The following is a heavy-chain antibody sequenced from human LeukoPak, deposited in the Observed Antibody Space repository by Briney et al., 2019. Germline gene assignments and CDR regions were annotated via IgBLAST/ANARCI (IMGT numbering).Heavy chain of an antibody. V-gene: IGHV4-59*08. CDR3: ARPVVAATNWFDP. CDR1: GGSISSYY. D-gene: IGHD2-15*01. Sequence: SETLSLTCTVSGGSISSYYWSWIRQPPGKGLEWIGYIYYSGSTNYNPSLKSRVTISVDTSKNQFSLKLSSVTAADTAVYYCARPVVAATNWFDPWGQGTLVTVSS. CDR2: IYYSGST. J-gene: IGHJ5*02.